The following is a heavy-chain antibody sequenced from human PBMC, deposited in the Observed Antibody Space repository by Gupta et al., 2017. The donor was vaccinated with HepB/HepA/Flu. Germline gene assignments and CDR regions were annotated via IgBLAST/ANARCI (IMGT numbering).Heavy chain of an antibody. CDR3: ARSRLFDS. J-gene: IGHJ4*02. Sequence: QVQLVQSGTEAKNPGASVKVSCKASGFIFTGSAIHWVRQAPGERLEWMGWVNAANGDTRYSPKFQGRVTMTRDTSTNIAYMELSSLKFEDTAVYYCARSRLFDSWGQGTLVTVSS. CDR1: GFIFTGSA. V-gene: IGHV1-3*01. CDR2: VNAANGDT. D-gene: IGHD2-2*01.